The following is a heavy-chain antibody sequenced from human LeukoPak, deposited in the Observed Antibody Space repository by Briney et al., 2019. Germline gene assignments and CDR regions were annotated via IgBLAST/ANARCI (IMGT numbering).Heavy chain of an antibody. J-gene: IGHJ4*02. D-gene: IGHD3-22*01. V-gene: IGHV3-30*02. CDR1: GFTFSSYG. CDR2: IRHDGSYQ. Sequence: GGSPRLSCAAFGFTFSSYGMHWVRQTPGKGLEWVAFIRHDGSYQRYADSVKGRFTVSRDNSKDMVYLQMNSLRTEDTAVYYCAKNRDSSDYPRDFDFWGQGTLVTVSS. CDR3: AKNRDSSDYPRDFDF.